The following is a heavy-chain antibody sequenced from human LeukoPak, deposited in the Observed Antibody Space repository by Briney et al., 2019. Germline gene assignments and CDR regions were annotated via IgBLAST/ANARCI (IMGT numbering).Heavy chain of an antibody. J-gene: IGHJ4*02. D-gene: IGHD3-10*01. CDR1: GFTFSSYA. V-gene: IGHV3-48*03. Sequence: GGSLRLSCAASGFTFSSYAMSWVRQAPGKGLEWISYISGSGSSIYYADSVKGRFTISGDNAKNSVHLQMNSLRAGDTAVYYCATFIIGPTIDYWGQGTLVTVSS. CDR2: ISGSGSSI. CDR3: ATFIIGPTIDY.